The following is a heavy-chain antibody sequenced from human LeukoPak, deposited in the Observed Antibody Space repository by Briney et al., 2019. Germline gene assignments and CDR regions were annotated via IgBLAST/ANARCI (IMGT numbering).Heavy chain of an antibody. CDR3: AKVLVLVSANRYYFDY. CDR2: ISGGGGST. CDR1: GFTFSSYA. Sequence: GGSLRLSCATSGFTFSSYAMSWVRQAPGKGLEWVSTISGGGGSTWYADSVKGRFTISRDNSKNTLYLQMNSLRAEDTAVYYCAKVLVLVSANRYYFDYWGQGTLVTVSS. D-gene: IGHD2-15*01. V-gene: IGHV3-23*01. J-gene: IGHJ4*02.